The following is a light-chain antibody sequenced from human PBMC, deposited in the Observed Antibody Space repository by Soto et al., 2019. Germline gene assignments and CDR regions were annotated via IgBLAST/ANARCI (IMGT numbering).Light chain of an antibody. V-gene: IGKV3-20*01. CDR3: QQYSMAPLT. J-gene: IGKJ1*01. CDR2: GAT. CDR1: QSISDNY. Sequence: EIVMTQSPATLSVSPGERATLSCRASQSISDNYLAWYQQKAGQAPRLVMYGATSRATGIPDRFSATGSGTDFTLTISRLEPEDFAVYYCQQYSMAPLTFGQGTKVDIK.